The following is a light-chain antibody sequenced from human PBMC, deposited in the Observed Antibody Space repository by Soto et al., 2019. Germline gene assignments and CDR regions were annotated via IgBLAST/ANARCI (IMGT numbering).Light chain of an antibody. V-gene: IGKV3-20*01. Sequence: EIVLTQSPGTLSLSPGERATLSCRASQSVSSNYLAWYQQKPGQAPRLLIHGASSRVTGLPDRFSGSGSGTDFTLTISRLEPEDFAVYYCQQYGSSPTFGQGTKVEIK. J-gene: IGKJ1*01. CDR1: QSVSSNY. CDR2: GAS. CDR3: QQYGSSPT.